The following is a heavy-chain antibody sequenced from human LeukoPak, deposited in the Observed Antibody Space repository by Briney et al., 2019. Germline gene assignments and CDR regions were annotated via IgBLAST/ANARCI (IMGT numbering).Heavy chain of an antibody. CDR1: GGSISSSSYY. D-gene: IGHD5-18*01. V-gene: IGHV4-39*01. J-gene: IGHJ5*02. Sequence: SETLSLTCTVSGGSISSSSYYWGWIRQPPGKGLEWIGSIYYSGSTYYNPSLKSRVTISVDTSKNQFSLKLSSVTAADTAVYYCARFSPVDTAYNWFDPWSQGTLVTVSS. CDR3: ARFSPVDTAYNWFDP. CDR2: IYYSGST.